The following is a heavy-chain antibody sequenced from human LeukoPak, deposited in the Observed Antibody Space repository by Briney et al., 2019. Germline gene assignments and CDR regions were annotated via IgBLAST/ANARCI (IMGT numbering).Heavy chain of an antibody. CDR2: ISGRGGNT. CDR3: ATGYSDSLRSPLDS. Sequence: GGSLKLSCAASGFDFSGFYMHWVRQASGRGLEWVSSISGRGGNTYYADSVKGRFTISRDDSKNTLFLQMNSLRAEDTAVYYCATGYSDSLRSPLDSWGQGTLVTVSS. CDR1: GFDFSGFY. D-gene: IGHD3-22*01. V-gene: IGHV3-23*01. J-gene: IGHJ5*01.